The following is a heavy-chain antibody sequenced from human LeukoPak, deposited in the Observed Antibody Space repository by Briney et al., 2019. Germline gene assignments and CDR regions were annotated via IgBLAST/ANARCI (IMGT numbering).Heavy chain of an antibody. D-gene: IGHD3-10*01. CDR3: AKEWVRGVIFDAFDI. CDR2: VSSNGGTT. V-gene: IGHV3-64D*09. J-gene: IGHJ3*02. Sequence: GGSLRLSCSASGFTISSYSMRWVRQAPGRGLEHVSAVSSNGGTTYYADSVQGRFTISRDNSKNTLYLQMSSLRVEDAAVYYCAKEWVRGVIFDAFDIWGQGTMVTVSS. CDR1: GFTISSYS.